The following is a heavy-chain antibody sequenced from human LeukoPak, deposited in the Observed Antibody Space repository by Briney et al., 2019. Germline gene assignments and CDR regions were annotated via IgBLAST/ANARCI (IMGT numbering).Heavy chain of an antibody. Sequence: GGSLRLSCAASGFSFSSFEMNWVRQAPGKGLEWISYIDASGTLTHYADSMEGRFTISRDNARNSLYLQMNSLRAEDTAVYYCAELGITMIGGVWGKGTTVTISS. CDR3: AELGITMIGGV. CDR1: GFSFSSFE. J-gene: IGHJ6*04. CDR2: IDASGTLT. V-gene: IGHV3-48*03. D-gene: IGHD3-10*02.